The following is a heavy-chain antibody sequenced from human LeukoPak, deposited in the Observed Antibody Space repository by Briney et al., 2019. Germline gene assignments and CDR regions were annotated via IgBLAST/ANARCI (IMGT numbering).Heavy chain of an antibody. D-gene: IGHD6-13*01. Sequence: GGSLRLSCAASGFTFGNYWMSWVRQAPGKGLEWVANIKEDGSGKYYVDSVKGRFTISRDNAKNSLYLQMNSLRAEDTALYYCAKDKSAGSSSWYYFDYWGQGTLVTVSS. CDR1: GFTFGNYW. V-gene: IGHV3-7*03. CDR2: IKEDGSGK. J-gene: IGHJ4*02. CDR3: AKDKSAGSSSWYYFDY.